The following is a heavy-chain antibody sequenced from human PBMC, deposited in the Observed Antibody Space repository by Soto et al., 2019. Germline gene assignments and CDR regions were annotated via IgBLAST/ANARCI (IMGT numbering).Heavy chain of an antibody. Sequence: GGSLRLSCAASGFTFSSYSMNWVRQAPGKGLEWVSYISSSSSTIYYADSVKGRFTISRDNAKNSLYLQMNSLRAEDTAVYYCETSGYFELGAFDIWGQGTMVTVSS. CDR2: ISSSSSTI. CDR3: ETSGYFELGAFDI. V-gene: IGHV3-48*01. D-gene: IGHD3-22*01. CDR1: GFTFSSYS. J-gene: IGHJ3*02.